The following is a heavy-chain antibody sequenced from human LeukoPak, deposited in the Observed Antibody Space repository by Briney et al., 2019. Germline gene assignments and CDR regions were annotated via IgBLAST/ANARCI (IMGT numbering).Heavy chain of an antibody. D-gene: IGHD2-15*01. CDR2: INHSGST. CDR3: ARGHCSGGSCYYYFDY. J-gene: IGHJ4*02. V-gene: IGHV4-34*01. Sequence: PSETLSLTCAVYGVSFSGYYWSWIRQPPGKGLEWIGEINHSGSTNYNPSLKSRVTISVDTSKNQFSLKLSSVTAADTAVYYCARGHCSGGSCYYYFDYWGQGTLVTVSS. CDR1: GVSFSGYY.